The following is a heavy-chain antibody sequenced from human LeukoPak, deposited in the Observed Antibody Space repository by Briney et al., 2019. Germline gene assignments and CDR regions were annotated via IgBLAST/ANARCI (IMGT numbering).Heavy chain of an antibody. Sequence: SVKASCKASGGTFSSYAISWVRQAPGQGLEWMGGIIPIFDTANYAQKFQGRVTMTADESTSTAYMELSSLRSEDTAVYYCARGVGSGSYYNPSYYYYGMDVWGQGTTVTVSS. V-gene: IGHV1-69*13. CDR1: GGTFSSYA. CDR2: IIPIFDTA. CDR3: ARGVGSGSYYNPSYYYYGMDV. J-gene: IGHJ6*02. D-gene: IGHD3-10*01.